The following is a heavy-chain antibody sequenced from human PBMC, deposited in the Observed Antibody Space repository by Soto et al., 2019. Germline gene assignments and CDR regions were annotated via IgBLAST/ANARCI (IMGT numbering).Heavy chain of an antibody. CDR2: IIPIFGTA. Sequence: SSVKVSCKASGGTFSSYAISWVRQAPGQGLEWMGGIIPIFGTANYAQKFQGRVTITADESTSTAYMELSSLRSEDTAVYYCARVLRDTAMDSYYFDYWGQGTLVTVSS. CDR3: ARVLRDTAMDSYYFDY. D-gene: IGHD5-18*01. J-gene: IGHJ4*02. CDR1: GGTFSSYA. V-gene: IGHV1-69*13.